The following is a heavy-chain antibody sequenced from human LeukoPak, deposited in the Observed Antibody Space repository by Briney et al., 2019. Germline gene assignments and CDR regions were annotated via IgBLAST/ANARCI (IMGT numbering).Heavy chain of an antibody. D-gene: IGHD3-16*01. CDR3: ARRGGSSMITFGGGNFDY. CDR1: GYSISSGYY. CDR2: IYHSGST. Sequence: PSETLSLTCTVSGYSISSGYYWGWIRQPPGKGLEWIGSIYHSGSTYYNPSLKSRVTISVDTSKNQFSLKLSSVTAADTAVYYCARRGGSSMITFGGGNFDYWGQGTLVTVSS. V-gene: IGHV4-38-2*02. J-gene: IGHJ4*02.